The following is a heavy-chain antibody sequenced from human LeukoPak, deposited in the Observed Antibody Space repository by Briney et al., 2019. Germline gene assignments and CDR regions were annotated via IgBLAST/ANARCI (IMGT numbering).Heavy chain of an antibody. J-gene: IGHJ4*02. V-gene: IGHV3-74*01. Sequence: PGGSLRLSCAASGFTFCNYWVHWVRQAPGKGLVWVSRINRDGSTTNYADPVRGRFTVSRDNAQDTLNLQMNSLRAEDTGVYYCARDRKSGESSVIDFWGQGTLVTVSS. CDR2: INRDGSTT. CDR3: ARDRKSGESSVIDF. CDR1: GFTFCNYW. D-gene: IGHD3-10*01.